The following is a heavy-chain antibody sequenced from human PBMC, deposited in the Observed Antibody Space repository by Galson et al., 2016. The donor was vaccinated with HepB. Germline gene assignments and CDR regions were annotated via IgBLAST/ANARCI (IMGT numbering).Heavy chain of an antibody. CDR1: GFSFSNSG. D-gene: IGHD3-16*01. CDR2: ITRSGDAI. J-gene: IGHJ4*02. Sequence: SLRLSCAASGFSFSNSGMSWVRQAPGRGLEWVSGITRSGDAIHYADFVKGRITISRDNSKNTLYLSMNNLTAGDTAIYYCGKHGGFDYWGQGSLVTVSS. V-gene: IGHV3-23*01. CDR3: GKHGGFDY.